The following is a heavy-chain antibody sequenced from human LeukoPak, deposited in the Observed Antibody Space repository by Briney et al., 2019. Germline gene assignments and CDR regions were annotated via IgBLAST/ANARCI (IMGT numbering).Heavy chain of an antibody. CDR1: GFTFSSYW. CDR3: ARPRGEQWLVRPNWYFDL. J-gene: IGHJ2*01. V-gene: IGHV3-74*01. Sequence: GGSLRLSCAASGFTFSSYWMHWVRQAPGKGLVWVSRINSDGSGTSYADSVKGRFTISRDNAKNTLYLQMNSLRAEDTAVYYCARPRGEQWLVRPNWYFDLWGRGTLVTVSS. D-gene: IGHD6-19*01. CDR2: INSDGSGT.